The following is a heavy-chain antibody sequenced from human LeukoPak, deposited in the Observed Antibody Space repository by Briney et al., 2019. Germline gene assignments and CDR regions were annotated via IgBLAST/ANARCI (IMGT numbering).Heavy chain of an antibody. CDR1: GGSFSGYY. D-gene: IGHD1-26*01. J-gene: IGHJ3*02. Sequence: PSETLSLTCAVYGGSFSGYYWSWIRQPPGKGLEWIGEINHSGSTNYNPSLKSRVTISVDTSKNQFSRKLSSVPAADTAVYYCASTRGLSGAFDIWGQGTMVTISS. CDR2: INHSGST. CDR3: ASTRGLSGAFDI. V-gene: IGHV4-34*01.